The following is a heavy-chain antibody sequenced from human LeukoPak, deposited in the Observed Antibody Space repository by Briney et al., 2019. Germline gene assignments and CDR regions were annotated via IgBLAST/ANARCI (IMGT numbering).Heavy chain of an antibody. CDR3: ARGEDSSNDY. D-gene: IGHD3-22*01. Sequence: SVKASCKASGGTFSSYTISWVRQAPGQGLEWMGRIIPILGIANYAQKFQGRVTITADKSTSTAYTELSSLRSEDTAVYYCARGEDSSNDYWGQGTLVTVSS. CDR1: GGTFSSYT. CDR2: IIPILGIA. V-gene: IGHV1-69*02. J-gene: IGHJ4*02.